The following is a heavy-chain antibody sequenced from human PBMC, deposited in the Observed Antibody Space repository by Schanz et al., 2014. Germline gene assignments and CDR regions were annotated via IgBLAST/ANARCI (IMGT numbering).Heavy chain of an antibody. CDR1: GFTFSSYS. CDR3: ARDHTTESYYSAGPPIDY. V-gene: IGHV3-48*01. D-gene: IGHD1-26*01. CDR2: ISSSSSTR. Sequence: VQLVESGGGLVQPGGSLRLSCAASGFTFSSYSMNWVRQAPGKGLEWVSYISSSSSTRYYADSVKGRFTISRDNSKNTLFLQMNSLRAEDTAVYYCARDHTTESYYSAGPPIDYWGQGTLLTVSA. J-gene: IGHJ4*02.